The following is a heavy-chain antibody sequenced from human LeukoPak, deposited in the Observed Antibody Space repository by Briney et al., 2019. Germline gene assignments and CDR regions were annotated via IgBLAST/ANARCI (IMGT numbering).Heavy chain of an antibody. J-gene: IGHJ6*03. Sequence: PGGSLRLSCAASGFTFDDYGMSWVRQAPGKGLEWVSGINWNGGSTGYADSVKGRFTISRDNAKNSLYLQMNSLRAEDTALYHCARVPHCRSTSCYVDYYYYMDVWGKGTTVTVSS. CDR3: ARVPHCRSTSCYVDYYYYMDV. V-gene: IGHV3-20*01. D-gene: IGHD2-2*01. CDR1: GFTFDDYG. CDR2: INWNGGST.